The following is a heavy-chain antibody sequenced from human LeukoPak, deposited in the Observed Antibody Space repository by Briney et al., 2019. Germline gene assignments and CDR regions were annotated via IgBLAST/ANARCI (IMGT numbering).Heavy chain of an antibody. J-gene: IGHJ3*02. V-gene: IGHV1-2*02. Sequence: ASVKVSCKASGYTFTGYYMHWVRQAPGQGLEWMGWINPNSGGTNYAQKFQGRVTMTRDTSISTAYMELSRLRSDDTAVYYCATLSPVYSSGWYDVFDIWGQGKMVTVSS. CDR3: ATLSPVYSSGWYDVFDI. CDR2: INPNSGGT. CDR1: GYTFTGYY. D-gene: IGHD6-19*01.